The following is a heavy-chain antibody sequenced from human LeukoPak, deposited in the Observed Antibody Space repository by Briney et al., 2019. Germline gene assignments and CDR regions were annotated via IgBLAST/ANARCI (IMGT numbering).Heavy chain of an antibody. Sequence: GESLNISCKGSGYSFTSYWIVWVRQMPGKGLEWMGNIFPADSDTTYRPSLQGQVTMSVDNSISTAYLQWSSLKASDSAMYYCTRLDSSGYYLWGQGTRVTVSS. CDR3: TRLDSSGYYL. V-gene: IGHV5-51*01. CDR2: IFPADSDT. J-gene: IGHJ4*02. CDR1: GYSFTSYW. D-gene: IGHD3-22*01.